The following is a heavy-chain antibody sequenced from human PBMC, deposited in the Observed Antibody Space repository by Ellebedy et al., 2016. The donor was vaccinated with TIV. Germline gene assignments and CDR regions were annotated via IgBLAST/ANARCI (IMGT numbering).Heavy chain of an antibody. CDR2: IYPGDSDT. Sequence: GESLKISXKGSGSSFTSYWIGWVRQMPGKGLEWMGIIYPGDSDTRYSPSFQGQVTISADKSISTAYLQWSSLKASDTAMYYCARQDVTGTGGYYYYGMDVWGQGTTVTVSS. CDR1: GSSFTSYW. V-gene: IGHV5-51*01. J-gene: IGHJ6*02. D-gene: IGHD1-7*01. CDR3: ARQDVTGTGGYYYYGMDV.